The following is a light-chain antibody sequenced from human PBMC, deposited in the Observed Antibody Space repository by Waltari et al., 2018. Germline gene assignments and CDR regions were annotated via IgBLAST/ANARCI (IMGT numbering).Light chain of an antibody. CDR1: SSNIGAGYD. CDR2: GND. J-gene: IGLJ2*01. CDR3: QSYDSSLSGVL. V-gene: IGLV1-40*01. Sequence: QSVLTQPPSVSGAPGQRITISCTGTSSNIGAGYDVHWYLQLPGTAPKLLILGNDNPPSGVPDRFSASKSDTSASRAITGLQAEDEADYYCQSYDSSLSGVLFGGGTKLTVL.